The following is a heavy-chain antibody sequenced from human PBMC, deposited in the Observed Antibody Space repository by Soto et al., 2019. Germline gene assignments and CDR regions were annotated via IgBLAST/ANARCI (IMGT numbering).Heavy chain of an antibody. J-gene: IGHJ3*02. Sequence: SVKVSCKASGGTFSSYAISWVRQAPGQGLEWMGGIIPIFGTANYAQKFQGRVTITADESTSTAYMELSSLRSEDTAVYYRARRRRTYYYDSSGYDAFDISGQGTTVIVSS. CDR2: IIPIFGTA. CDR1: GGTFSSYA. CDR3: ARRRRTYYYDSSGYDAFDI. V-gene: IGHV1-69*13. D-gene: IGHD3-22*01.